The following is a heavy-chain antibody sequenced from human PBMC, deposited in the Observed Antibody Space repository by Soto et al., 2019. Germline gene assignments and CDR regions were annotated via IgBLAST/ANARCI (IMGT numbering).Heavy chain of an antibody. CDR2: ISSSGNTI. V-gene: IGHV3-11*01. D-gene: IGHD1-1*01. CDR3: ARGAEMSTLTKWFDP. Sequence: PWVSLRLSCSASGFTFSDYYMSWIRQAPGKGMEWVSYISSSGNTIYYADSVEGRFTISRDNAKNTLYLQMDDLRVEDTAVFYCARGAEMSTLTKWFDPWGQGTLVTVSS. J-gene: IGHJ5*01. CDR1: GFTFSDYY.